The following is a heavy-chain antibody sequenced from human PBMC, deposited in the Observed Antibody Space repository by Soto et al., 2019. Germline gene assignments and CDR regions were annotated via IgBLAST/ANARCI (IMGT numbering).Heavy chain of an antibody. CDR3: ARDVLTAVAGSVNWFDP. CDR2: IWYDGTKK. CDR1: GFSLRTYG. J-gene: IGHJ5*02. D-gene: IGHD6-19*01. Sequence: QVQLVESGGGVVQSGRSLTLSCAASGFSLRTYGMHWLRRAPGKGLEWVAFIWYDGTKKFYANYVKGRSTISKDNSNNILYLQMSGLRVEDTAVYYCARDVLTAVAGSVNWFDPWGQGTLVTVSS. V-gene: IGHV3-33*01.